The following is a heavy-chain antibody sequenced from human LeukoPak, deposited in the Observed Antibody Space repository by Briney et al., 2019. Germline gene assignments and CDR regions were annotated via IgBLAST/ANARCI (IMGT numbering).Heavy chain of an antibody. V-gene: IGHV3-23*01. CDR2: ISGRGGST. Sequence: GGSLRLSCAASGFTFRSYGMSLVRQAPGKGREWVSAISGRGGSTYYADSVKGRFTISRDNSKNTLYLQMNSLRAEDTAVYYCAKDGKRGYSGRGLLGGYWGQGTLVTVSS. CDR1: GFTFRSYG. D-gene: IGHD5-12*01. CDR3: AKDGKRGYSGRGLLGGY. J-gene: IGHJ4*02.